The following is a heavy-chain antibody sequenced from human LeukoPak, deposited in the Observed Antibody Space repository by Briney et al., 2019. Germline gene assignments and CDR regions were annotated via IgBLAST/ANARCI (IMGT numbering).Heavy chain of an antibody. CDR3: ARLSWGLQFFDS. D-gene: IGHD7-27*01. CDR1: GGSLSNYY. CDR2: IYYTGTT. V-gene: IGHV4-59*08. Sequence: SETLSLTCTVSGGSLSNYYWSWIRQSPGKGLEWLGFIYYTGTTKYNPSLKSRVTISADRSKNQFSLQLRSVTAADTAVYHCARLSWGLQFFDSWGQGTLVTVSS. J-gene: IGHJ5*01.